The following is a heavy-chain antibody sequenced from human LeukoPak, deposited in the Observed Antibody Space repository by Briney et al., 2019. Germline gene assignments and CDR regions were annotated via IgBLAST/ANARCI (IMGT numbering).Heavy chain of an antibody. CDR3: ARDRSPGGSRSRSNWFDP. D-gene: IGHD3-10*01. J-gene: IGHJ5*02. CDR1: GYTFTSYG. Sequence: ASVKVSCKASGYTFTSYGISWARQAPGQGLEWMGWISAYNGNTNYAQKLQGRVTMTTDTSTSTAYMELRSLRSDDTAVYYCARDRSPGGSRSRSNWFDPWGQGTLVTVSS. V-gene: IGHV1-18*01. CDR2: ISAYNGNT.